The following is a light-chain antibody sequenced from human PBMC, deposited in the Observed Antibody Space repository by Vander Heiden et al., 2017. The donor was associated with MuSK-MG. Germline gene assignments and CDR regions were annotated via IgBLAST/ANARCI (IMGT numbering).Light chain of an antibody. Sequence: DIVMTQSPLSLPVTPGEPASISCRSSQSLLHSNGYNYLDWYLQKPGQSPQLLIYLGSNRASGVPDRFSGSGSGTDFTLKISRVEAEDVGVYYCRQALPTPNTFGQWTKLEIK. V-gene: IGKV2-28*01. CDR2: LGS. CDR1: QSLLHSNGYNY. CDR3: RQALPTPNT. J-gene: IGKJ2*01.